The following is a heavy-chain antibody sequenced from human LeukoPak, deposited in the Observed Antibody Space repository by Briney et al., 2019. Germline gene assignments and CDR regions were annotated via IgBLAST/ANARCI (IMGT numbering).Heavy chain of an antibody. V-gene: IGHV4-61*02. Sequence: SETLSLTCTVSGGSISSGSYYWSWLRQPAGTGLEWIGRIYSSGSTNYNPSLKSRVTISVDTSKNQFSLKLSSVTAADTAVYYCARGPTMFGAGRIHNWFDPWGQGTLVTVSS. CDR3: ARGPTMFGAGRIHNWFDP. CDR2: IYSSGST. J-gene: IGHJ5*02. CDR1: GGSISSGSYY. D-gene: IGHD3-10*02.